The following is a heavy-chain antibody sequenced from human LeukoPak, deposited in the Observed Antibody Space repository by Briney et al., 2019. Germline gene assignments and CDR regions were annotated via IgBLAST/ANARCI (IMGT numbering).Heavy chain of an antibody. J-gene: IGHJ4*02. V-gene: IGHV3-20*04. CDR3: ARDWSSGWTGY. D-gene: IGHD6-19*01. Sequence: PGGSLRLSCAASGFTFSSYAMSLVRQAPGKGLEWVSGINWNGGSTGYADSVKGRFTISRDNAKNSLYLQMNSLRAEDTALYYCARDWSSGWTGYWGQGTLVTVSS. CDR2: INWNGGST. CDR1: GFTFSSYA.